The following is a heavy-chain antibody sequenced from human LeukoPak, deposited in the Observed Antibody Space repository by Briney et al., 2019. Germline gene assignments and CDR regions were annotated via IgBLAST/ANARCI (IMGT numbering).Heavy chain of an antibody. D-gene: IGHD3-22*01. CDR1: GGFISSSSYY. CDR3: ARRYAYYDSPID. Sequence: SETLSLTCTVSGGFISSSSYYWGWIRQPPGKGLEWIGSIYYTGSTYYNPSLKSRVTISVDTSKNQFSLKLSSVTAADTAVYYCARRYAYYDSPIDWGQGTLVTVSS. J-gene: IGHJ4*02. CDR2: IYYTGST. V-gene: IGHV4-39*01.